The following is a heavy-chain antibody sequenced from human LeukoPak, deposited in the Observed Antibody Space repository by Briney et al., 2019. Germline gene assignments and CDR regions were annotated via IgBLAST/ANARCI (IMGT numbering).Heavy chain of an antibody. D-gene: IGHD3/OR15-3a*01. V-gene: IGHV4-59*12. Sequence: SETLSLTCTVSGGSISSYYWSWIRQPPGKGLEWIGYIYYSGSTNYNPSLKSRVTISVDTSKNQFSLKLSSVTAADTAVYYCAREGLRRALFDYWGQGTLVTVSS. CDR3: AREGLRRALFDY. J-gene: IGHJ4*02. CDR2: IYYSGST. CDR1: GGSISSYY.